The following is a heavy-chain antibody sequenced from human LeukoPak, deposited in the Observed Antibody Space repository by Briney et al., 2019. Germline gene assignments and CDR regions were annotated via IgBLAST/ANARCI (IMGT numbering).Heavy chain of an antibody. CDR2: INHSGST. CDR1: GGSFSGYY. J-gene: IGHJ6*04. D-gene: IGHD2-2*01. CDR3: ARGEDVVVPAAKQPLDV. Sequence: PSETLSLTCAVYGGSFSGYYWSGIRQPPRKGLQWIGEINHSGSTNYNPSLKSRVTISVDTSKNQFSLKLSSVTAADTAVYYCARGEDVVVPAAKQPLDVWGKGTTVTVSS. V-gene: IGHV4-34*01.